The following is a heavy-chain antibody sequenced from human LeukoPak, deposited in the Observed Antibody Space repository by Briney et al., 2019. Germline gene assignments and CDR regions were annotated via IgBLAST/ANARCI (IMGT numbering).Heavy chain of an antibody. J-gene: IGHJ4*02. CDR1: GYTLTELS. CDR3: ARDREIYYDSSGQFDY. D-gene: IGHD3-22*01. V-gene: IGHV1-24*01. CDR2: FDPEDGET. Sequence: ASVKVSCKVSGYTLTELSMHWVRQAPGKGLEWMGGFDPEDGETIYAQKFQGRVTMTEDTSTDTAYMELSRLRSDDTAVYYCARDREIYYDSSGQFDYWGQGTLVTVSS.